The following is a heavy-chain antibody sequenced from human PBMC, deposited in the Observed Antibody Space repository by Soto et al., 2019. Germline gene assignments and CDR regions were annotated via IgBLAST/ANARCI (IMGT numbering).Heavy chain of an antibody. Sequence: AGGSLRLSCAASGFTFRNYGMHWVRQAPGKGLEWVAVIWHDGSNKYYADSVKGRFTISRDNSKNTLYLQMSSLRAEDTAVYYCARDGDYYESSGYSGNYFDYWGQGTLVTVSS. J-gene: IGHJ4*02. CDR2: IWHDGSNK. D-gene: IGHD3-22*01. V-gene: IGHV3-33*01. CDR1: GFTFRNYG. CDR3: ARDGDYYESSGYSGNYFDY.